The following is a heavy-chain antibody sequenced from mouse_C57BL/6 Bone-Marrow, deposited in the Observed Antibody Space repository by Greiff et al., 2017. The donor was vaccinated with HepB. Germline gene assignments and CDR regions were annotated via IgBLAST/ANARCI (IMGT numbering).Heavy chain of an antibody. V-gene: IGHV14-4*01. D-gene: IGHD2-4*01. CDR1: GFNIKDDY. CDR2: IAPEKGDT. Sequence: EVKLQQSGAELVRPGASVKLSCTASGFNIKDDYMHWVKQRPEQGLEWIGWIAPEKGDTEYDSKFQGKATITADTSSNTADMQLSILTSADTAVYYCTTDDYDGDYYAMDYCGQETSVPVS. CDR3: TTDDYDGDYYAMDY. J-gene: IGHJ4*01.